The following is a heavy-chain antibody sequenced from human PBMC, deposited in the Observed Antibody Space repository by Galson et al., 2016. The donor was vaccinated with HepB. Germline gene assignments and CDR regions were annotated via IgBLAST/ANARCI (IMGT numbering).Heavy chain of an antibody. J-gene: IGHJ3*02. V-gene: IGHV3-21*01. CDR1: GFTFSTYT. Sequence: SLRLSCAASGFTFSTYTMNWVRQAPGKGLEWVSYISSTSTYIDYADSVRGRFTISREIAKNSLYLQMNSLRAEDTAVYYCARDRSRFSSGYYTGARDVFAIWGQGTVVTVSS. CDR3: ARDRSRFSSGYYTGARDVFAI. D-gene: IGHD3-3*01. CDR2: ISSTSTYI.